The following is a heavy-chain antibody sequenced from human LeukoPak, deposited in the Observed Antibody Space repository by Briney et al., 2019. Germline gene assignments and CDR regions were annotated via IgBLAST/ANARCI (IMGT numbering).Heavy chain of an antibody. CDR2: ISGGGGST. CDR3: AKELIAVAGPDAFDI. D-gene: IGHD6-19*01. J-gene: IGHJ3*02. CDR1: GFTFSSYA. V-gene: IGHV3-23*01. Sequence: PGGSLRLSCAASGFTFSSYAMSWLRQAPRKALEWVSAISGGGGSTYYADSVLGRFTISRDNSKNTLYLQMNSLRAEDTAVYYCAKELIAVAGPDAFDIWGQGTMVTVSS.